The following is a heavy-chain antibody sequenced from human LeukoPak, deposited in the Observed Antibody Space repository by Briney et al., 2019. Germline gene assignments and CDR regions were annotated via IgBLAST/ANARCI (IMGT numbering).Heavy chain of an antibody. J-gene: IGHJ3*01. CDR3: ARLSAAVHLGAFDL. CDR1: RASISSHY. V-gene: IGHV4-4*09. D-gene: IGHD3-3*01. CDR2: IHTSGSN. Sequence: SETLSLTCAVSRASISSHYWSWIRQPPGKGLEWIGYIHTSGSNNQYPSLKSRVTISVDKSKNHFSLRLTSVTAADTAVYYCARLSAAVHLGAFDLWGQGTMVTVSS.